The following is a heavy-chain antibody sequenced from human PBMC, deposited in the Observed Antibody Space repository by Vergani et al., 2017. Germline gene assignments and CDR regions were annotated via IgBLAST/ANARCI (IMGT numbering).Heavy chain of an antibody. V-gene: IGHV3-74*02. CDR1: GFTFSSYW. CDR3: AKGDLPPVLVIVGATAGFDY. Sequence: EVQLLESGGGLVQPGGSLRLSCAASGFTFSSYWMHWVRQAPGKGLVWVSRINSDGSSTSYADSVKGRFTISRDNAKNTLYLQMNSLRAEDTAVYYCAKGDLPPVLVIVGATAGFDYWGQGSLVTVSS. D-gene: IGHD1-26*01. J-gene: IGHJ4*02. CDR2: INSDGSST.